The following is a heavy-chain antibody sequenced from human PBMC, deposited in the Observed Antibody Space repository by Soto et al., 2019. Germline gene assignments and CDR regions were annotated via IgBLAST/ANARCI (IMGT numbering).Heavy chain of an antibody. D-gene: IGHD3-3*01. Sequence: SVKVSCKASGGTFSSYAISWVRQAPGQGLEWVGGIIPIFGTANYAQKFQGRVTITADESTSTAYMELSSLRSEDTAVYYCARGHYDFPQYMDVWGQGTTVTVSS. CDR1: GGTFSSYA. J-gene: IGHJ6*03. V-gene: IGHV1-69*13. CDR2: IIPIFGTA. CDR3: ARGHYDFPQYMDV.